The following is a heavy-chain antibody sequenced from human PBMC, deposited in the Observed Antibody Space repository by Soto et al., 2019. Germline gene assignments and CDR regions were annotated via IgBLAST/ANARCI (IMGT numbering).Heavy chain of an antibody. V-gene: IGHV3-21*01. CDR2: ISSSSSSI. Sequence: GGSLRLSCAASGFTFSSYSMNWVRQAPGKGLEWVSSISSSSSSIYYADSVKGRFTISRDKAKNSLYLQMNSLRAEDTAVYYCATVGGTYYYYDMDVWGQGTTVTVSS. CDR3: ATVGGTYYYYDMDV. J-gene: IGHJ6*02. D-gene: IGHD3-10*01. CDR1: GFTFSSYS.